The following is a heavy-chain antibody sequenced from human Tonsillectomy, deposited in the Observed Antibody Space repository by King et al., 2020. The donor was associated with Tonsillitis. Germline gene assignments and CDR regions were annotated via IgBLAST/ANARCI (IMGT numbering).Heavy chain of an antibody. J-gene: IGHJ4*02. CDR2: IKQDGSEI. V-gene: IGHV3-7*01. D-gene: IGHD5-12*01. Sequence: VQLVESGGGLVQPGGSLRLSCAASGFTFSSYWMSWVRQAPRKGLEWVANIKQDGSEINYVDSVKGRFTISRDNAKNSLYLQMNSLRAEDTAVYHCARGRGYSGYNPFWGQGTLVTVSS. CDR1: GFTFSSYW. CDR3: ARGRGYSGYNPF.